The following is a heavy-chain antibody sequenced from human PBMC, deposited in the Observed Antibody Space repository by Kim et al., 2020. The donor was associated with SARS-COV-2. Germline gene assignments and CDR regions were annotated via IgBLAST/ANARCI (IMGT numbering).Heavy chain of an antibody. CDR2: IGTAGDT. Sequence: GGSLRLSCAASGFTFSSYDMHWVRQATGKGLEWVSAIGTAGDTYYPGSVKGRFTISRENAKNSLYLQMNSLRAGDTAVYYWARAAGSSATPRRGYAFDIWGQGTMVTVSS. V-gene: IGHV3-13*01. CDR1: GFTFSSYD. J-gene: IGHJ3*02. D-gene: IGHD3-10*01. CDR3: ARAAGSSATPRRGYAFDI.